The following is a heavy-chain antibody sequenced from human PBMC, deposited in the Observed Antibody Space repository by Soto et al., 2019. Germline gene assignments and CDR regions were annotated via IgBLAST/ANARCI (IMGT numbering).Heavy chain of an antibody. CDR2: IKSKTDGGTT. V-gene: IGHV3-15*01. D-gene: IGHD6-13*01. CDR3: TLGSKYSSSWYYYYYYMDV. J-gene: IGHJ6*03. CDR1: GFTFSNAW. Sequence: GGSLRLSCAASGFTFSNAWMSWVRQAPGKGLEWVGRIKSKTDGGTTDYAAPVKGRFTISRDDSKNTLYLQMNSLKTEDTAVYYCTLGSKYSSSWYYYYYYMDVWGKGTTVTVSS.